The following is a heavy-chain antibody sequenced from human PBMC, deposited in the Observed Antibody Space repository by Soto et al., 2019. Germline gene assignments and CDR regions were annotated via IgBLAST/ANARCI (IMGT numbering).Heavy chain of an antibody. CDR1: GFTFRNYD. D-gene: IGHD2-15*01. J-gene: IGHJ4*02. CDR2: ISYDGSNK. V-gene: IGHV3-30-3*01. CDR3: ARACGRSVFCLSLES. Sequence: PGGSLRLSCEASGFTFRNYDMHWVRQGTGKGLEWVAVISYDGSNKYYADSVKGRFTISRDNSKNTLYLQRNSLRAEDTAVVDCARACGRSVFCLSLESWGQGTLVTVSS.